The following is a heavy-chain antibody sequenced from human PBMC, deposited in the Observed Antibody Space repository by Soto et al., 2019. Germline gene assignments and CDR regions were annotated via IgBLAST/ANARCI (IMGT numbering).Heavy chain of an antibody. CDR3: ARDIAAAGTSYYYYGMDV. CDR2: ISAYNGNT. CDR1: GYTFTSYG. Sequence: ASVKVSCKASGYTFTSYGISWVRQAPGQGIEWMGWISAYNGNTNYAQKLQGRVTMTTDTSTSTAYMELRSLRSDDTAVYYCARDIAAAGTSYYYYGMDVWGQGTTVTVSS. D-gene: IGHD6-13*01. V-gene: IGHV1-18*01. J-gene: IGHJ6*02.